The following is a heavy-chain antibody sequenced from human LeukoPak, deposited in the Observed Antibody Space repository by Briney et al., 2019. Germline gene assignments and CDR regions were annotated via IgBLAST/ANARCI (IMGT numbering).Heavy chain of an antibody. Sequence: ASVKVSCKASGYTFNSYSVSWVRQAPGQGLEWMGWIGTYNGNTNYSQKLQGRVTMTTDTSTRTAYMELRSLRSDDTAVYYCAREWKYCRSTSCGYYFDYWGQGTLVTVS. CDR3: AREWKYCRSTSCGYYFDY. D-gene: IGHD2-2*01. J-gene: IGHJ4*02. CDR2: IGTYNGNT. V-gene: IGHV1-18*01. CDR1: GYTFNSYS.